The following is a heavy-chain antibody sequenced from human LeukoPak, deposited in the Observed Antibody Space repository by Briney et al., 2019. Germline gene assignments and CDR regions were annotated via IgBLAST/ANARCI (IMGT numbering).Heavy chain of an antibody. D-gene: IGHD6-19*01. CDR3: AKDTPLNAYTSGWSNKCFDY. Sequence: DPGASLRLSCAASGFSFRDYAMTSGRQAPGKGLEWVSTVSGGAEATYYADSVKGRFAISSHNSKSALYLQMNSLRAEDTALYYCAKDTPLNAYTSGWSNKCFDYWPQGTLVTVS. J-gene: IGHJ4*02. CDR2: VSGGAEAT. CDR1: GFSFRDYA. V-gene: IGHV3-23*01.